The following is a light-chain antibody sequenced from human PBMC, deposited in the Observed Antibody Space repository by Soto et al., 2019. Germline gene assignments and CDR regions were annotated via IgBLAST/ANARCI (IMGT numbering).Light chain of an antibody. V-gene: IGKV3-20*01. CDR2: GAS. J-gene: IGKJ1*01. CDR3: QQYGSSPPWT. Sequence: GLSQSPGTLSLYPGERATLSCRASQSVSSSYLAWYQQKPGQAPRLLIYGASSRATGIPDRFSGSGSGTDFTLTISRLEPEDFAVYYCQQYGSSPPWTFGQGTKVDIK. CDR1: QSVSSSY.